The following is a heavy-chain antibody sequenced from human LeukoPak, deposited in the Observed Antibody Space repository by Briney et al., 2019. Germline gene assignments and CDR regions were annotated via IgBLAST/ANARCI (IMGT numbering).Heavy chain of an antibody. V-gene: IGHV3-53*01. D-gene: IGHD4/OR15-4a*01. J-gene: IGHJ4*02. CDR3: ARALNRHIGAFEY. CDR1: GFTVSGDY. Sequence: GGSLRLSCAVSGFTVSGDYMSWVRQAPGKGLEWVSVIYADFDNTDYADSVKGRFAISRDNSRNTLYLHMNSLRVEDTATYFCARALNRHIGAFEYWGQGALVTVSS. CDR2: IYADFDNT.